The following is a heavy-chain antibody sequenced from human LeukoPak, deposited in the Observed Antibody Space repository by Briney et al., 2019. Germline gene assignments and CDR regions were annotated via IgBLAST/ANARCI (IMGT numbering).Heavy chain of an antibody. CDR2: IIGSGSTT. V-gene: IGHV3-48*03. Sequence: PGGSLRLSCAAYGFTFSSYEMNWVRQAPGKGLEWLSYIIGSGSTTQYADSVRDRFTISRANDKNAVYLQMNSLRADDTAIYYCVRDRGGAYSGDNLFDPWGQGTLVTVSS. CDR3: VRDRGGAYSGDNLFDP. D-gene: IGHD2-21*01. CDR1: GFTFSSYE. J-gene: IGHJ5*02.